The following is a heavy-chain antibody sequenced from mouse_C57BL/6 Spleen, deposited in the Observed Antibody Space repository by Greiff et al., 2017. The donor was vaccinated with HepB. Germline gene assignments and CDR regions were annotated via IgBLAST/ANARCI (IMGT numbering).Heavy chain of an antibody. V-gene: IGHV1-81*01. D-gene: IGHD1-1*01. Sequence: VQLQQSGAELARPGASVKLSCKASGYTFTSYGISWVKQRTGQGLEWIGEIYPRSGNTYYNEKFKGKATLTADKSSSTAYMELRSLTSEDSAVYFCARWTTVVAGNYFDYWGQGTTLTVSS. CDR2: IYPRSGNT. CDR1: GYTFTSYG. CDR3: ARWTTVVAGNYFDY. J-gene: IGHJ2*01.